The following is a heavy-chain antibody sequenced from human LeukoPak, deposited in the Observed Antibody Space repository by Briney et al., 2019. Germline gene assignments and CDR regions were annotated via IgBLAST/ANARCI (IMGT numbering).Heavy chain of an antibody. J-gene: IGHJ6*03. CDR1: GGTFSSYA. Sequence: ASVKVSCKASGGTFSSYAISWVRQAPGQGLEWMGGIIPIFGTANYAQKFQGRVTITTDESTSTAYMELSSLRSEDTAVYYCARSHYYDSSGYYYYYYSMDVWGKGTTVTVSS. CDR3: ARSHYYDSSGYYYYYYSMDV. D-gene: IGHD3-22*01. CDR2: IIPIFGTA. V-gene: IGHV1-69*05.